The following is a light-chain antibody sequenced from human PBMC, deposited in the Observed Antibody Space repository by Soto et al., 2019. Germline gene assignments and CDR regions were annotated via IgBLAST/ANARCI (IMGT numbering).Light chain of an antibody. Sequence: DIQMTQSPSTLSASVGDRVTITCRASQSVSTWLAWYKQKPGKAPKLLIHKATTLENGVPSTCSGSGSGTAFTLPISSLLPADFAASYYHQYHIYPVTFGRGTKVEIK. CDR1: QSVSTW. J-gene: IGKJ4*01. CDR3: HQYHIYPVT. V-gene: IGKV1-5*03. CDR2: KAT.